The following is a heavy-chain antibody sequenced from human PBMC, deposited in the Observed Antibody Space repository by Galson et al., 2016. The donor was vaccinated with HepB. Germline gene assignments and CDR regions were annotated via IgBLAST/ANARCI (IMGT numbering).Heavy chain of an antibody. CDR3: SRDQGYSGCYLRYFDL. Sequence: SLRLSCAASGFTFSSYWMTWVRQAPGKGLEWVANIKQDGSEKYYEDSLKGRFTISRDNAKNSLYLQMNSLRAEDTAVYSCSRDQGYSGCYLRYFDLWGRGTLVTVSS. CDR2: IKQDGSEK. J-gene: IGHJ2*01. CDR1: GFTFSSYW. D-gene: IGHD1-26*01. V-gene: IGHV3-7*03.